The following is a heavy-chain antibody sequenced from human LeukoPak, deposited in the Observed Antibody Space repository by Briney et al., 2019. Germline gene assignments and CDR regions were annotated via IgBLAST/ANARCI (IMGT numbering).Heavy chain of an antibody. V-gene: IGHV4-59*12. Sequence: TSETLSLTCTVSGGSISNYYWSWIRQPPGKGLEWIGYIYYSGSTNYNPSLKSRVTISVDTSKNQFSLKLSSVTAADTAVYYCARDRSGYYSDPDYYYYYYMDVWGRGITVTISS. J-gene: IGHJ6*03. CDR3: ARDRSGYYSDPDYYYYYYMDV. CDR2: IYYSGST. CDR1: GGSISNYY. D-gene: IGHD3-22*01.